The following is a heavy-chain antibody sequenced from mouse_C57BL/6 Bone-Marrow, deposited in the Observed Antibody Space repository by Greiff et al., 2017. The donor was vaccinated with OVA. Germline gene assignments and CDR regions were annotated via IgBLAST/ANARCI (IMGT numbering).Heavy chain of an antibody. Sequence: QVQLQQPGAELVKPGASVKLSCKASGYTFTSYWMHWVKPRPGRGLEWIGRIDPNSGGTKYNEKFKSKATLTVDKPSSTAYMQLSSLTSEDSAVYYCARGMVVPVRGAMDYWGQGTSVTVSS. CDR2: IDPNSGGT. V-gene: IGHV1-72*01. CDR3: ARGMVVPVRGAMDY. CDR1: GYTFTSYW. J-gene: IGHJ4*01. D-gene: IGHD1-1*01.